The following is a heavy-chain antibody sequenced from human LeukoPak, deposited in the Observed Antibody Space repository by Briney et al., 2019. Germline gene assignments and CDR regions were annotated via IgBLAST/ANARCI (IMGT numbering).Heavy chain of an antibody. CDR2: IYNAGTT. D-gene: IGHD3/OR15-3a*01. CDR1: GASINNDY. J-gene: IGHJ4*02. CDR3: VGGLLPLGDFGL. Sequence: RTSETLSLTCAVSGASINNDYWNWIRQPPGKGLEWIGNIYNAGTTNYNPSLKSRATISKDTSTDRFSLRLSSVTAADTGVYYLVGGLLPLGDFGLWGPGILVTVSS. V-gene: IGHV4-59*01.